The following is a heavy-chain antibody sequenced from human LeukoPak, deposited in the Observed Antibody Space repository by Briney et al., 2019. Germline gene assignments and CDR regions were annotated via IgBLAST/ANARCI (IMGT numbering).Heavy chain of an antibody. CDR3: ARDRSVGATPWYFDY. Sequence: PGRSLRLSCAASGFTFSSYAMHWVRQAPGKGLEWVAVISYDGSNKYYADSVKGRFTISRDNSKNTLYLQMNSLRAEDTAVYYCARDRSVGATPWYFDYWGQGTLVTVSS. CDR1: GFTFSSYA. CDR2: ISYDGSNK. J-gene: IGHJ4*02. V-gene: IGHV3-30-3*01. D-gene: IGHD1-26*01.